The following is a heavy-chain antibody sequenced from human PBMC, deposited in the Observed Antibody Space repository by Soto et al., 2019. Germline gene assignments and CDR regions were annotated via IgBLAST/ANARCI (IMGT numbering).Heavy chain of an antibody. D-gene: IGHD7-27*01. V-gene: IGHV3-73*01. J-gene: IGHJ4*02. Sequence: GGSLRLSCTTSGFTFSGSAIHWVRQASGKGLEWVGRIRSRADNYTTTCASSLKGRFTISRDDSKNTAYLQMNSLEIEDTAVYYCTRPGSDFDFWGQGTLDTVSS. CDR3: TRPGSDFDF. CDR1: GFTFSGSA. CDR2: IRSRADNYTT.